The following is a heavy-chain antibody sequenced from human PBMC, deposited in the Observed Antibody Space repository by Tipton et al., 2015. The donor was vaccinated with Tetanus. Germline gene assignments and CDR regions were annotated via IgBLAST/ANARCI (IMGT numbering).Heavy chain of an antibody. V-gene: IGHV4-61*01. CDR3: ARGSGTFSLSISPNHFDS. Sequence: TLSLTCTVSGDSVTNNIYYWSWVRQPRGKGLEWIGYIYYTGSINYNPSLKSRVTISMDTSRNQFSLRLRSVTAADTAMYFCARGSGTFSLSISPNHFDSWGQGTLVTVSS. J-gene: IGHJ4*02. CDR1: GDSVTNNIYY. CDR2: IYYTGSI. D-gene: IGHD2/OR15-2a*01.